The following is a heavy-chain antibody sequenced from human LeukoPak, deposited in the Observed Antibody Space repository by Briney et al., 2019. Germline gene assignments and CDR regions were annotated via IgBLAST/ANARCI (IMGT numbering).Heavy chain of an antibody. CDR1: GGSINSHY. J-gene: IGHJ4*02. V-gene: IGHV4-4*08. CDR2: IYSTGKN. CDR3: VGRDTGWNYFDY. D-gene: IGHD6-19*01. Sequence: MSSETLSLTCAVSGGSINSHYWGWIRQPPGKGLQWIGDIYSTGKNNYNPSLKSRVTISLDTSKSHLSLNLTSVLAADTAIYYCVGRDTGWNYFDYWGQGILVTVSS.